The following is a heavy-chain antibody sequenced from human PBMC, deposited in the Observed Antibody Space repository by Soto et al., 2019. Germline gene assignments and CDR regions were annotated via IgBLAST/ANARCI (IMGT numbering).Heavy chain of an antibody. CDR2: INHSGST. V-gene: IGHV4-34*01. Sequence: SETLSLSCAVYGGSFSGYYWSWIRQPPGKGLEWIGEINHSGSTNYNPSLKSRVTISVDTSKNQFSLKLSSVTAADTAVYYCARGRSTNDPAEDYYYYYMDVWAKGTTVTVSS. CDR1: GGSFSGYY. D-gene: IGHD2-8*01. J-gene: IGHJ6*03. CDR3: ARGRSTNDPAEDYYYYYMDV.